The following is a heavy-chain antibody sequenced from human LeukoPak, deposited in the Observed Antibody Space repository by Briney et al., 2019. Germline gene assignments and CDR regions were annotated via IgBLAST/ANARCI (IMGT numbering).Heavy chain of an antibody. CDR2: ISYSGSTT. J-gene: IGHJ5*02. CDR3: ARAGPPAFDP. CDR1: GFIFSSYW. Sequence: TGGSLRLSCAASGFIFSSYWMTWVRQAPGKGLECVSYISYSGSTTSYADSVKGRFTISRDNAKNSLYLQMNSLRAEDTAVYYCARAGPPAFDPWGQGTLVTVSS. V-gene: IGHV3-48*04.